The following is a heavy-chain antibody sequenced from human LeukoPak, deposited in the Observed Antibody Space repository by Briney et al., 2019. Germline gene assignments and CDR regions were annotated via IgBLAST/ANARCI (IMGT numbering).Heavy chain of an antibody. J-gene: IGHJ4*02. CDR1: GFTFSSYW. Sequence: QPGGSLRLSCAASGFTFSSYWMHWVRHAPGKGLVWVSRISSDGSSTDYADSVKGRFTISRDNAKNTLYLQMNSLRAEDTAVYYCARRRTSGDYDYWGQGTPVTVSS. V-gene: IGHV3-74*01. CDR3: ARRRTSGDYDY. CDR2: ISSDGSST. D-gene: IGHD1-26*01.